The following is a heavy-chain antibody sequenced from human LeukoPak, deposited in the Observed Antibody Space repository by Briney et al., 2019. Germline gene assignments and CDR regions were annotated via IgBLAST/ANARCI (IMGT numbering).Heavy chain of an antibody. V-gene: IGHV3-9*01. CDR3: AREEAAGNAFDI. CDR1: GFTFDDYA. Sequence: GGSLRLSCAASGFTFDDYAMHWVRQAPGKGLGWVSGISWNSGSIGYADSVKGRFTISRDNSKNTLYLQMNSLRAEDTAVYYCAREEAAGNAFDIWGQGTMVTVSS. J-gene: IGHJ3*02. CDR2: ISWNSGSI. D-gene: IGHD6-13*01.